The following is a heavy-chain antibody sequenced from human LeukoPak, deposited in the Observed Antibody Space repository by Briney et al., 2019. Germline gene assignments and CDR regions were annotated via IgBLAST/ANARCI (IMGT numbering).Heavy chain of an antibody. CDR2: ISYSGST. V-gene: IGHV4-39*01. D-gene: IGHD3-22*01. J-gene: IGHJ4*02. Sequence: SETLSLTCAVSGGSISSSNHYWGWIRQPPGKGLEWIGTISYSGSTYYKPSLKSRVTISVDTSKNQFSLKLSSVTAADTAVYYCARHPSGGGHYFPSLYLDYWGQGTLVTVSS. CDR3: ARHPSGGGHYFPSLYLDY. CDR1: GGSISSSNHY.